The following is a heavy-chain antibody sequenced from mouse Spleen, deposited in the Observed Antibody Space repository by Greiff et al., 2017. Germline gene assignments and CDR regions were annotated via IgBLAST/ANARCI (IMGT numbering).Heavy chain of an antibody. CDR1: GYTFTSYW. CDR2: IDPSDSET. CDR3: AIFGHYYAMDY. V-gene: IGHV1-52*01. Sequence: QVQLQQPGAELVRPGSSVKLSCKASGYTFTSYWMHWVKQRPIQGLEWIGNIDPSDSETHYNQKFKDKATLTVDKSSSTAYMQLSSLTSEDSAVYYCAIFGHYYAMDYWGQGTSVTVSS. J-gene: IGHJ4*01.